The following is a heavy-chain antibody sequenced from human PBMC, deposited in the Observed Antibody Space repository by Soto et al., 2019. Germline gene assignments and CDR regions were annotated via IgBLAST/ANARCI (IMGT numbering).Heavy chain of an antibody. CDR3: ARGTDYADLGNAEYFHP. CDR2: ISKDGSHS. CDR1: GFNFRTYG. Sequence: QVQLVESGGGVVQPGRSLRLSCAASGFNFRTYGIHWVPQAPGKGLEWVALISKDGSHSYYAHSVKGRFTTSRDNSQNKAFLQVNSLRADDTAVYFCARGTDYADLGNAEYFHPWGQGTLVTVSS. V-gene: IGHV3-30*03. D-gene: IGHD4-17*01. J-gene: IGHJ1*01.